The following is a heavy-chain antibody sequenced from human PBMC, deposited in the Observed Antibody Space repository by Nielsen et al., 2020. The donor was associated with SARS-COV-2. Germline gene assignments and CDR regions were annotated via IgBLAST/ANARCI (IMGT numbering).Heavy chain of an antibody. J-gene: IGHJ5*02. V-gene: IGHV3-74*01. CDR3: ARVVGYCSSTSCYEWFDP. CDR1: GFTFSSYW. CDR2: INSDGSST. Sequence: GESLKISCAASGFTFSSYWMHWVRQAPGKGRVWVSRINSDGSSTSYADSVKGRFTISRDNAKNTLYLQMNSLRAEDTAVYYCARVVGYCSSTSCYEWFDPWGQGTLVTVSS. D-gene: IGHD2-2*03.